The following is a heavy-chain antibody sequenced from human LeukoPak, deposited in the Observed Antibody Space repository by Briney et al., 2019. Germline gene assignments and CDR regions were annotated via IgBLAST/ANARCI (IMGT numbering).Heavy chain of an antibody. CDR3: ARVLSGSGSYKELDY. J-gene: IGHJ4*02. V-gene: IGHV3-30-3*01. D-gene: IGHD1-26*01. Sequence: GGSLRLSCAASGFTFSNFAVYWVRQSPGKGLEWVAVISHDGNSARYADSVKRRFTISRENSRNTLYLHMYSLTTEDAAIYYCARVLSGSGSYKELDYWGQGTLVTVSS. CDR2: ISHDGNSA. CDR1: GFTFSNFA.